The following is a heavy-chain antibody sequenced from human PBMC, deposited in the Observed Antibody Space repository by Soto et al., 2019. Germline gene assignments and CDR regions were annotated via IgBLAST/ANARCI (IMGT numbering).Heavy chain of an antibody. J-gene: IGHJ4*02. CDR1: GGSISSYY. V-gene: IGHV4-59*08. CDR2: IYYSGST. D-gene: IGHD3-10*01. Sequence: QVQLQESGPGLVKPSETLSLTCTVSGGSISSYYWSWIRQPPGKGLEWIGYIYYSGSTNYNPSLKSRVTISVDTSKNQFSLKLSSVTAADTAVYYCARHTYYYGSGSYFPLDYWGQGTLVTVPS. CDR3: ARHTYYYGSGSYFPLDY.